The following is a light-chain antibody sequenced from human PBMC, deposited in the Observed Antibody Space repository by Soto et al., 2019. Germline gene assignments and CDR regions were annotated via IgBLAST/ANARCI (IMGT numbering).Light chain of an antibody. Sequence: DIQMAQSPSFVSASVGDRVTITCRASQGFTSWLAWYQQRAGKAPKLLIYATSTLQSGVPSRFSGSGSGTNFTLTINNLQPEDFATCYCQQAHSFPLSFGGGTTVEI. V-gene: IGKV1-12*01. CDR2: ATS. CDR3: QQAHSFPLS. J-gene: IGKJ4*01. CDR1: QGFTSW.